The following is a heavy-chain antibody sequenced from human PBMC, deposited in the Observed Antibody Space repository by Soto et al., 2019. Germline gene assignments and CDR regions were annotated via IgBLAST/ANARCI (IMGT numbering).Heavy chain of an antibody. CDR3: AKRSGDGYLDY. CDR1: GFTFSSYA. V-gene: IGHV3-23*01. D-gene: IGHD4-17*01. CDR2: ISGAGDST. J-gene: IGHJ4*01. Sequence: EVQLLESGGGLVQPGGSLRLSCAASGFTFSSYAMNWVRQAPGKGPEWVSFISGAGDSTYYADSVKGRSTISRDNFRSTLYLQMNSLRAEDTAIYYCAKRSGDGYLDYWGHGTLVTVSS.